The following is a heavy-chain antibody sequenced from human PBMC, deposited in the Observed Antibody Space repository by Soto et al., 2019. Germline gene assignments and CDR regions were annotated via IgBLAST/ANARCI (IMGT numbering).Heavy chain of an antibody. CDR3: AKDRIAVAGGASDY. CDR1: GFTFSSYA. D-gene: IGHD6-19*01. J-gene: IGHJ4*02. Sequence: EVQLLESGGGLVQPGGSLRLSCAASGFTFSSYAMSWVRQAPGKGLEWVSAISGSGGSTYYADSVKGRFTISRDNSKNTLYLQMNSLRAEDPAVYYWAKDRIAVAGGASDYGGQGTLVTVSS. V-gene: IGHV3-23*01. CDR2: ISGSGGST.